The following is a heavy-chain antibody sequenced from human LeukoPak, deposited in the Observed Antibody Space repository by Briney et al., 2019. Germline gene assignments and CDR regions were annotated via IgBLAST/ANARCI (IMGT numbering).Heavy chain of an antibody. CDR3: VRDRELTY. D-gene: IGHD1-26*01. J-gene: IGHJ4*02. CDR1: GGSISIYH. V-gene: IGHV4-59*01. CDR2: IYNSGST. Sequence: SETLSLTCTVSGGSISIYHWSWIRQPPGKGLEWIGYIYNSGSTIYNPSLKSQVTISVDTSKNQYSLKLTSVTAADTAVYYCVRDRELTYWGQGTLVTVSS.